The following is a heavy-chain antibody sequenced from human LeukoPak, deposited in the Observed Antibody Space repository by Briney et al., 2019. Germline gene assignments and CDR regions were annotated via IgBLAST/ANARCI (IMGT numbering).Heavy chain of an antibody. CDR1: GYNFANYW. Sequence: GESLKISCQGSGYNFANYWIGWVRQMPGKGLEWMGIIYPGDSDTGYSPSFQGQVTISADKSISTAYLQWSSLKASDTAMYYCARHPRVRASSGWYYFDYWGQGTLVTVSS. D-gene: IGHD6-19*01. CDR2: IYPGDSDT. V-gene: IGHV5-51*01. J-gene: IGHJ4*02. CDR3: ARHPRVRASSGWYYFDY.